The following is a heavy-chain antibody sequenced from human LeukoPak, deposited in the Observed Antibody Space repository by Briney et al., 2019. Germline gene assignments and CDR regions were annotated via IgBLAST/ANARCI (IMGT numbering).Heavy chain of an antibody. CDR2: IIPILGIA. J-gene: IGHJ4*02. D-gene: IGHD4-17*01. Sequence: SVKVSCKASGYTFTSYGISWVRQAPGQGLEWMGRIIPILGIANYAQKFQGRVTITADKSTSTAYMELSSLRSEDTAVYYCARQTTVTTNLDYWGQGTLVTVSS. CDR3: ARQTTVTTNLDY. CDR1: GYTFTSYG. V-gene: IGHV1-69*04.